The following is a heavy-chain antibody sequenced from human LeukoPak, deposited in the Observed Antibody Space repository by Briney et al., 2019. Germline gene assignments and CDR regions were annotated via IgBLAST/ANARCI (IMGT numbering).Heavy chain of an antibody. Sequence: SETLSLTCTVSGGSISSSSYYWGWIRQPPGKGLEWIGSIYYSGSTYYNPSLKSRVTISVDTSKNQFSLKLSSVTAADTAVYYCATYSVAGDDFDYWGQGTLVTVSS. V-gene: IGHV4-39*07. CDR3: ATYSVAGDDFDY. D-gene: IGHD6-19*01. CDR2: IYYSGST. CDR1: GGSISSSSYY. J-gene: IGHJ4*02.